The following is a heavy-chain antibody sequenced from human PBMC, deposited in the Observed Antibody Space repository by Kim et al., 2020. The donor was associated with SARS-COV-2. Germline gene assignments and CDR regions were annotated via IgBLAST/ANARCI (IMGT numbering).Heavy chain of an antibody. CDR1: GLTVSNYA. V-gene: IGHV3-23*01. J-gene: IGHJ4*01. CDR3: VGAGDCSGGSCYSVYY. D-gene: IGHD2-15*01. Sequence: GGSLRLSCAASGLTVSNYAMSWVRQAPGKGLEWVSSISGGSRYYDDAVSGRFLFSRAKAKNTHNLQMHSLRAGDEAAYYYVGAGDCSGGSCYSVYYWV. CDR2: SISGGSR.